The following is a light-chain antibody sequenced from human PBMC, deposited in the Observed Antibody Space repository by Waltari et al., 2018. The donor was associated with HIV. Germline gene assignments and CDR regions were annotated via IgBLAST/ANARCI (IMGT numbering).Light chain of an antibody. CDR2: DDT. CDR1: NLGGNN. CDR3: QVWDSSDHVV. J-gene: IGLJ2*01. V-gene: IGLV3-21*02. Sequence: SYVLPPPPSVSVAPGQPARIICGGTNLGGNNVHWYQQEPGQAPVVVVYDDTDRPSGIPERFSGSNSGNTATLTISRVEAGDEADYHCQVWDSSDHVVFGGGTKLTVL.